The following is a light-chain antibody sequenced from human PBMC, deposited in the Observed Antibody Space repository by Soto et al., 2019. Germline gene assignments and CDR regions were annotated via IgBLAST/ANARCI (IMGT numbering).Light chain of an antibody. V-gene: IGKV1-27*01. CDR2: DAS. CDR1: QGISNS. Sequence: DIQMTQSPSSLSASIGDRVTITCRASQGISNSLAWYQQKPGKGPSLLIYDASTLQSGVPSRFSGSGSGTDFTLTINSLQPEDVATYYCQQLHDYPITFGQGTRLEIK. CDR3: QQLHDYPIT. J-gene: IGKJ5*01.